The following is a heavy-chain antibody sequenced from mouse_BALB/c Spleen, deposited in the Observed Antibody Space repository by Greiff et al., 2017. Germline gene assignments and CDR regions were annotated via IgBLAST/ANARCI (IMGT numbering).Heavy chain of an antibody. J-gene: IGHJ4*01. V-gene: IGHV5-6-5*01. Sequence: EVQLVESGGGLVKPGGSLKLSCAASGFTFSSYAMSWVRQTPEKRLEWVASISSGGSTYYPDSVKGRFTISRDNARNILYLQMSSLRSEDTAMYYCAGGSYDYDGSMDYWGQGTSVTVSS. CDR1: GFTFSSYA. CDR3: AGGSYDYDGSMDY. CDR2: ISSGGST. D-gene: IGHD2-4*01.